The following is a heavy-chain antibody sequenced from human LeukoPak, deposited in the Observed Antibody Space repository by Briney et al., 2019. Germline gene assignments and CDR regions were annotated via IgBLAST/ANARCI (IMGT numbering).Heavy chain of an antibody. CDR2: FDPEDGET. D-gene: IGHD3-10*01. J-gene: IGHJ3*02. Sequence: ASVKVSCKVSGYALTELSMLWVRQAPGKGLEWMGGFDPEDGETIYAQKFQGRVTMTEDTSTDTAYMELSSLRSEDTAVYYCATERSGSYYNGDAAFDIWGQGTMVTVSS. V-gene: IGHV1-24*01. CDR1: GYALTELS. CDR3: ATERSGSYYNGDAAFDI.